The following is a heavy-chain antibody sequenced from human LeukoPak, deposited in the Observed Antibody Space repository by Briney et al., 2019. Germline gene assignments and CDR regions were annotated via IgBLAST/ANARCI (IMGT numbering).Heavy chain of an antibody. J-gene: IGHJ4*02. CDR2: IIAYDGNT. V-gene: IGHV1-18*01. CDR1: GYTFTSYG. CDR3: ARDHRDTMVRGVIVSVYY. Sequence: ASVKVSCKASGYTFTSYGISWVRQAPGQGLEWMGWIIAYDGNTNYAQKLQGRVTMTTDTSTSTAYKELRSLRSDDTAVYYCARDHRDTMVRGVIVSVYYWGQGTLVTVSS. D-gene: IGHD3-10*01.